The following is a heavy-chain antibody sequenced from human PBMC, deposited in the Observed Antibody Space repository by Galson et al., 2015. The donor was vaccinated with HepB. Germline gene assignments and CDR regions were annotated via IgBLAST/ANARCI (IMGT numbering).Heavy chain of an antibody. Sequence: QSGAEVKKPGESLKISCKGSGYIFTSYWIGWVRQMPGKGLEWMGIIYPGDSDTRYRPSFQGQVTISADKSISTAYLQWSSLKASDPAIYYCARHILGPLSLDAYNFDYHYYMDVWGKGTTVTVSS. CDR1: GYIFTSYW. J-gene: IGHJ6*03. CDR2: IYPGDSDT. D-gene: IGHD5-24*01. V-gene: IGHV5-51*01. CDR3: ARHILGPLSLDAYNFDYHYYMDV.